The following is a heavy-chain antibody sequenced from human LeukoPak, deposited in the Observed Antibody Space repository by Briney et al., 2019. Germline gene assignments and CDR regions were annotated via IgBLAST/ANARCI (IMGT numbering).Heavy chain of an antibody. CDR2: IIPILGIA. V-gene: IGHV1-69*04. Sequence: SVKVSCKASGGTSSSYAISWVRQAPGQGLEWMGRIIPILGIANYAQKFQGRVTITADKSTSTAYMELSSLRSEDTAVYYCARGRSGSLENYWGQGTLVTVSS. D-gene: IGHD1-26*01. CDR1: GGTSSSYA. J-gene: IGHJ4*02. CDR3: ARGRSGSLENY.